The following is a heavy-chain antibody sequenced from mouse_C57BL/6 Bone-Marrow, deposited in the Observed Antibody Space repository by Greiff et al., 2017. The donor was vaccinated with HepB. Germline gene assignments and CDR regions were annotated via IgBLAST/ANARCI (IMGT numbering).Heavy chain of an antibody. J-gene: IGHJ4*01. CDR2: IWGDGST. V-gene: IGHV2-3*01. Sequence: VKLMESGPGLVAPSQTLSITCTVSGFSLTSYGVSWVRQPPGKGLEWLGVIWGDGSTNYHSALISRMSISKENSKSQVVLKLNSLQTDDTATDYCCESTMITPYAMDYWGQGTSVTVSS. CDR3: CESTMITPYAMDY. D-gene: IGHD2-4*01. CDR1: GFSLTSYG.